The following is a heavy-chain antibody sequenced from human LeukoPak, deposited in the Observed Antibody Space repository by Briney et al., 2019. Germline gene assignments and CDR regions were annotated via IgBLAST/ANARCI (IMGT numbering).Heavy chain of an antibody. Sequence: PGGSLRLSCAASVFTFSSYWMSWVRQAPGKGLEWVANIKQDGSEKYYVDSVKGRFTISRDNAKNSLYLQMNSLRAEDTAVYYCARVTSYSSSSPGGYWGQGTLVTVSS. D-gene: IGHD6-6*01. CDR3: ARVTSYSSSSPGGY. V-gene: IGHV3-7*01. CDR1: VFTFSSYW. CDR2: IKQDGSEK. J-gene: IGHJ4*02.